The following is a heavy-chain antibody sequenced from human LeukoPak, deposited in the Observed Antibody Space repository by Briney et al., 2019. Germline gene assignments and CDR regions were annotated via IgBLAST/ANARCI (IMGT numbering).Heavy chain of an antibody. D-gene: IGHD3-22*01. J-gene: IGHJ4*02. CDR1: GGSIISSSYY. CDR3: ARQDSSGYYDCYFDY. CDR2: ISYTGNT. V-gene: IGHV4-39*01. Sequence: PSETLSLTCTVSGGSIISSSYYWGWIRQPPGKGLEWIGTISYTGNTYYNPSLKSRVTISVDTSKNQFSLKLSSVTAADTTVYYCARQDSSGYYDCYFDYWGQGTLVTVSS.